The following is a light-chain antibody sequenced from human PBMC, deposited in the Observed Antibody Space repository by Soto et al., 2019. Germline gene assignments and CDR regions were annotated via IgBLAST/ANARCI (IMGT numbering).Light chain of an antibody. CDR3: QQYASSPCT. CDR1: RSVRSNY. Sequence: DIVLKQSPGTRSLPLGERGTLSCRASRSVRSNYVAWYQRKPGQPPRLLIHGASSRATGTPDRFSGSGSGTDFTLTISRLEAEDSAVYYCQQYASSPCTFGGGTQVEI. V-gene: IGKV3-20*01. J-gene: IGKJ4*01. CDR2: GAS.